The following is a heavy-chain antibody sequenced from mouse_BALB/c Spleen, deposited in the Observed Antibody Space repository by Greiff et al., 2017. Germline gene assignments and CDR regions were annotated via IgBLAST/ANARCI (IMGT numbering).Heavy chain of an antibody. CDR2: IDPANGNT. D-gene: IGHD2-3*01. CDR3: ARSYDIDYAMDY. CDR1: GFNIKDSY. J-gene: IGHJ4*01. Sequence: EVQLQQSGAELVKPGASVKLSCTASGFNIKDSYMHWVKQRPEQGLEWIGRIDPANGNTKYDPKFQGKATITADTSSNTAYLQLSSLTSEDTAVYYCARSYDIDYAMDYWGQGTSVTVSA. V-gene: IGHV14-3*02.